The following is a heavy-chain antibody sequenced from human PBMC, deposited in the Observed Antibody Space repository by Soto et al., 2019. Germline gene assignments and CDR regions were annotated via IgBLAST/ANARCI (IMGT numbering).Heavy chain of an antibody. CDR2: MNPDTGGT. CDR3: TRAQELISKN. J-gene: IGHJ1*01. V-gene: IGHV1-8*01. CDR1: GYTFITYD. D-gene: IGHD2-15*01. Sequence: ASVKVSCKASGYTFITYDINWVPQAPGQGLERMGWMNPDTGGTGYAQRFKGRIIMTRNTSISTAYLELSSLTSEDTAVYFCTRAQELISKNWGQGTQVTVAS.